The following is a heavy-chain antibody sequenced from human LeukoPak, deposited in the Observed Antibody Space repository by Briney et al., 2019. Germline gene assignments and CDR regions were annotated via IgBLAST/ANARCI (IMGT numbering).Heavy chain of an antibody. CDR2: IKQDGSEK. CDR1: GFTFSSYW. Sequence: GGSLRPSCAASGFTFSSYWMSWVRQAPGKGLEWVANIKQDGSEKYYVDSVKGRFTISRDNAKNSLYLQMNSLRAEDTAVYYCARDITIFGVVTSYYGMDVWGQGTTVTVSS. J-gene: IGHJ6*02. CDR3: ARDITIFGVVTSYYGMDV. D-gene: IGHD3-3*01. V-gene: IGHV3-7*01.